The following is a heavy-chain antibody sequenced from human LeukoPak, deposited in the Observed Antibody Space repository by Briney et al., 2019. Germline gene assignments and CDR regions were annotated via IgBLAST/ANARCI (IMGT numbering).Heavy chain of an antibody. Sequence: SETLSLTCAVYGGSFSGYYWSWIRQPPGKGLEWIGEINHSGSTNYNPSLKSRVTISVDTSKNQFSLKLSSVTAADTAVYYCASALLRRDSGGYYWNDYWGQGTLVTVSS. V-gene: IGHV4-34*01. CDR3: ASALLRRDSGGYYWNDY. CDR2: INHSGST. CDR1: GGSFSGYY. D-gene: IGHD3-22*01. J-gene: IGHJ4*02.